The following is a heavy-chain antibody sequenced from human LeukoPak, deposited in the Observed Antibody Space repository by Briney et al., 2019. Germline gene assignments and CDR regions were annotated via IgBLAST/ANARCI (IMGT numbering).Heavy chain of an antibody. CDR2: INVGNGNT. D-gene: IGHD1-1*01. CDR3: ARDRAAGYYYGMDV. V-gene: IGHV1-3*01. J-gene: IGHJ6*02. Sequence: GASVKASCKASGYTFTSYAMHWVRQAPGQRLEWMGWINVGNGNTKYSQKFQGRVTITRDTSASTAYMELSSLRSEDSAVYYCARDRAAGYYYGMDVWGQGTTVTVSS. CDR1: GYTFTSYA.